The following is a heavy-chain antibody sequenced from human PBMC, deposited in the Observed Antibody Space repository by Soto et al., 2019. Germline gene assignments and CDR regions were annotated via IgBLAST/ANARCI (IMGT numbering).Heavy chain of an antibody. J-gene: IGHJ4*02. CDR2: IYSDGTI. D-gene: IGHD3-10*01. V-gene: IGHV3-53*01. Sequence: EVQLVESGGGLIQPGGSLSLSCAASGFIVSSDYMNWVRQAPGKRLEWVSIIYSDGTIDYADSVKGRFTISRDNSKNTLYLQMNSLRVEGTAVYYCARGRARSGINYWGQGTLVTVSS. CDR1: GFIVSSDY. CDR3: ARGRARSGINY.